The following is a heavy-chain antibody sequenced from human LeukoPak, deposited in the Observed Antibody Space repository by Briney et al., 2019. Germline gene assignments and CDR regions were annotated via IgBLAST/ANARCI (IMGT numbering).Heavy chain of an antibody. CDR3: GRGDGA. CDR2: INTDGSTT. V-gene: IGHV3-74*01. D-gene: IGHD3-16*01. J-gene: IGHJ3*01. Sequence: GGSLRLSCAASGFTFSTYFMHWVRQVPGKGLVWVSHINTDGSTTTYADSVKGRFTISRDNAKNTVYLQMNSLRAEDTAVYYCGRGDGAGGQGTMVTVSS. CDR1: GFTFSTYF.